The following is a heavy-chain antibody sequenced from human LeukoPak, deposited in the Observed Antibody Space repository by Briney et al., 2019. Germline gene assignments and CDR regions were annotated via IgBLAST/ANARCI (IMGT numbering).Heavy chain of an antibody. Sequence: ASVKVSCKASGYTFTGYYMHWVRQAPGQGLEWMGWINPNSGGTNYAQKFQGRVTMTRDTSISTAYMELSRLRSDDTAVYYCARIYGSGFLPLDYWGQGTLVTVSS. CDR1: GYTFTGYY. J-gene: IGHJ4*02. CDR2: INPNSGGT. D-gene: IGHD3-10*01. CDR3: ARIYGSGFLPLDY. V-gene: IGHV1-2*02.